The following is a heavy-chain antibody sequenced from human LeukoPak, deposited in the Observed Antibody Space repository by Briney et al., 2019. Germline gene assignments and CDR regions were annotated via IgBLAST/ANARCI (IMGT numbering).Heavy chain of an antibody. V-gene: IGHV4-61*02. CDR1: GGSISSGGYY. D-gene: IGHD4-11*01. J-gene: IGHJ4*02. CDR2: IYTSGST. CDR3: AREPLYSSFDY. Sequence: SETLSLTCTVSGGSISSGGYYWSWIRQPAGKGLEWIGRIYTSGSTNYNPSLKSRVTISVDTSKNQFSLKLSSVTAADTAVYYCAREPLYSSFDYWGQGTLVTVSS.